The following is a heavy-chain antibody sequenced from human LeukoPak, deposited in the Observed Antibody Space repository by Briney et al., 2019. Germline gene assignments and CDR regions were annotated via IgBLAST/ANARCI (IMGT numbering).Heavy chain of an antibody. D-gene: IGHD6-19*01. CDR3: ARGRGWTYDS. CDR1: GFTFSSYS. CDR2: ISSSSSTI. V-gene: IGHV3-48*04. Sequence: GGSLRLSCAASGFTFSSYSMNWVRQAPGKGLEWVSYISSSSSTIYYADSVKGRFTISSDNARNSLYLQMNTLRADDTAVYYCARGRGWTYDSWGRGTLVTVSS. J-gene: IGHJ4*02.